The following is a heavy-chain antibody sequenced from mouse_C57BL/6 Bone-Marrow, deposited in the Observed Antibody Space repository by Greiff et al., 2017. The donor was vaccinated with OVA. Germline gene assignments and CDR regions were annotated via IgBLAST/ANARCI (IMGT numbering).Heavy chain of an antibody. Sequence: VQLQESGPELVKPGASVKLSCKASGYTFTSYWMHWVKQRPGRGLEWIGRIDPNSGGTKYNEKFKSKATLTVDKPSSTAYMQLSSLTSEDSAVYYCARRSTVDEGDAMDYWGQGTSVTVSS. CDR1: GYTFTSYW. CDR2: IDPNSGGT. V-gene: IGHV1-72*01. CDR3: ARRSTVDEGDAMDY. J-gene: IGHJ4*01. D-gene: IGHD1-1*01.